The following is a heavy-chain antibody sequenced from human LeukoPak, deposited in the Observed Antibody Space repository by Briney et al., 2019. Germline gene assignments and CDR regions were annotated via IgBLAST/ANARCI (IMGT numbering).Heavy chain of an antibody. V-gene: IGHV4-59*01. J-gene: IGHJ4*02. CDR2: IYYSGST. Sequence: TSETLSLTCTVSGGSISSYYCSWIRQPPGKGLEWIGYIYYSGSTNYNPSLKSRVTISVDTSRNQFSLKLSSVTAADTAVYYCARAPNPDFFDDWGQGTLVTVSS. CDR1: GGSISSYY. D-gene: IGHD2-8*01. CDR3: ARAPNPDFFDD.